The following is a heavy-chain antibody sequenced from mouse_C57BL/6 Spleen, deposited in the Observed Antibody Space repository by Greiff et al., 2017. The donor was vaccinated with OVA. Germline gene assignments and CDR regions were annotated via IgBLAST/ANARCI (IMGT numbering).Heavy chain of an antibody. J-gene: IGHJ3*01. CDR2: IYPGNSDT. Sequence: EVQLQQSGTVLARPGASVKLSCKTSGYTFTSYCMHWVKQRPGQGLEWIGAIYPGNSDTSYNQKFKGKAKLTAVTSASTAYMELSSLTNEDSAVYYCTGSSYALFAYWGQGTLVTVSA. CDR1: GYTFTSYC. D-gene: IGHD1-1*01. V-gene: IGHV1-5*01. CDR3: TGSSYALFAY.